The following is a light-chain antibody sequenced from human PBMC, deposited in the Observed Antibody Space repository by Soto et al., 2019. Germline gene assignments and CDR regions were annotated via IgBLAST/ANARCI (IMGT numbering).Light chain of an antibody. CDR2: GAS. V-gene: IGKV1-12*01. Sequence: DIQMTQSPSALSPLVDAKATITVRASQGIRAWLDWDRQKPGKAPNLLIYGASSLQSGVPSRFSGSASGTDFTLTITSLQPEDFATNYCQQADSFPLTFGGGTKVDIK. J-gene: IGKJ4*01. CDR3: QQADSFPLT. CDR1: QGIRAW.